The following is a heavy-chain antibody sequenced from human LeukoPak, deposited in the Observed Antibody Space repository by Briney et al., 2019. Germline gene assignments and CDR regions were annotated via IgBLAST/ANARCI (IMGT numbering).Heavy chain of an antibody. CDR1: GGSISSADYY. Sequence: EPSETLSLTCTVSGGSISSADYYWSWIRQPPGKGLEWIGYIYYSGSTYYNPSLKSRVTISVDTSKNQFSLKLSSVTAADTAVYYCARFTYYGDYAAYFDYWGQGTLVTVSS. CDR3: ARFTYYGDYAAYFDY. J-gene: IGHJ4*02. V-gene: IGHV4-30-4*01. CDR2: IYYSGST. D-gene: IGHD4-17*01.